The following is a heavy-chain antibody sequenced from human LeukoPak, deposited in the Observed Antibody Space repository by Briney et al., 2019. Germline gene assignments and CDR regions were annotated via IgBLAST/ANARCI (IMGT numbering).Heavy chain of an antibody. J-gene: IGHJ3*02. D-gene: IGHD3-10*01. Sequence: PSETLSRTCTVSGGSINSYYWSWIRQSAGKGLEWIGRINRGGSTNYNPSLRSRVTMSIDTSKNQFSLDLYSVTAADTAVYYCARDNGSGSYSWEAYAFNIWGQGTMVTVSS. CDR1: GGSINSYY. CDR3: ARDNGSGSYSWEAYAFNI. CDR2: INRGGST. V-gene: IGHV4-4*07.